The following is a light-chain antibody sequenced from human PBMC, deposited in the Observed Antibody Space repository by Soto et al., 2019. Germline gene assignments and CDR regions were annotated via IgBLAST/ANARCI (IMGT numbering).Light chain of an antibody. CDR2: KVS. CDR3: MQGTHWPPIT. J-gene: IGKJ5*01. V-gene: IGKV2-30*01. Sequence: DVVMTQSPLSLPVTLGQPASISCRSSQSLVSSDGNIYLNWFQQRPGQSPRRLIYKVSNRDSGVPDRFSGSGSGTDFTLRISRVEAEDVGVYYCMQGTHWPPITFGQGTRLEI. CDR1: QSLVSSDGNIY.